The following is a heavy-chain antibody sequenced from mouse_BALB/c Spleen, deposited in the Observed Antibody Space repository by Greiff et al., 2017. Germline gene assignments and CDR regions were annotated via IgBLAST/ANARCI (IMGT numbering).Heavy chain of an antibody. CDR3: ARDYGSSYDAMDY. CDR2: ISDGGSYT. Sequence: DVKLVESGGGLVKPGGSLKLSCAASGFTFSDYYMYWVRQTPEKRLEWVATISDGGSYTYYPDSVKGRFTISRDNAKNNLYLQMSSLKSEDTAMYYCARDYGSSYDAMDYWGQGTSVTVSS. CDR1: GFTFSDYY. V-gene: IGHV5-4*02. D-gene: IGHD1-1*01. J-gene: IGHJ4*01.